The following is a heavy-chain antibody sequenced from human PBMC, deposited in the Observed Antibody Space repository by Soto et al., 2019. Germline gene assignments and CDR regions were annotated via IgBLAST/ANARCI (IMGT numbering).Heavy chain of an antibody. CDR1: GFTFSSYA. D-gene: IGHD2-2*01. J-gene: IGHJ4*02. CDR2: ISGSGGST. V-gene: IGHV3-23*01. CDR3: AKGAPNTYCSSTSCPFDY. Sequence: GGSLRLSCAASGFTFSSYAMSWVRQAPGKGREWGSAISGSGGSTYYADSVKGRFTISRDNSKNTLYLQMNSLRAEDTAVYYCAKGAPNTYCSSTSCPFDYWGQGTLVTVSS.